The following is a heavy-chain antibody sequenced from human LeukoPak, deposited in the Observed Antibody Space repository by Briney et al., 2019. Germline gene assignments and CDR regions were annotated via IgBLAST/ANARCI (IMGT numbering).Heavy chain of an antibody. CDR2: INHSGST. J-gene: IGHJ6*03. CDR1: GGSISSSSYY. D-gene: IGHD3-22*01. Sequence: SETLSLTCTVAGGSISSSSYYWGWIRQPPGKGLEWIGEINHSGSTNYNPSLKSRVTISVDTSKNQFSLKLSSVTAADTAVYYCARHWYYEHMDVWGKGTTVTISS. V-gene: IGHV4-39*01. CDR3: ARHWYYEHMDV.